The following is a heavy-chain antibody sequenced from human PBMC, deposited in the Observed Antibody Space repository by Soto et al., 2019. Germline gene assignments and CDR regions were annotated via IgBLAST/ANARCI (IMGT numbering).Heavy chain of an antibody. CDR1: GFTFNNYA. V-gene: IGHV3-23*01. J-gene: IGHJ4*02. D-gene: IGHD3-10*01. CDR3: AKGRGGSGSLTPRVDF. Sequence: EVQLLESGGGLVQPGGSLRLSCAASGFTFNNYAMTWVRQAPGKGLEWVSGISGGGYTTSYADSVKGRFTVSRDCSKNTLYLKMTSLRAEDTALYYCAKGRGGSGSLTPRVDFWGQGTLVTVSS. CDR2: ISGGGYTT.